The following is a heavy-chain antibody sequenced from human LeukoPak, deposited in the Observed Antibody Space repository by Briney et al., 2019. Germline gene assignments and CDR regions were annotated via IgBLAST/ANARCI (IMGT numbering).Heavy chain of an antibody. CDR2: ISYDGSNK. CDR1: GFTFSSYA. D-gene: IGHD3-10*01. CDR3: ARGTIYGSGSYTGYYFDY. V-gene: IGHV3-30*04. Sequence: GKSLRVSCAASGFTFSSYAMHWVRQAPGKGLEWVAVISYDGSNKYYADSVKGRFTISRDNSKNTLYLQMNSLRAEDTAVYYCARGTIYGSGSYTGYYFDYWGQGTLVTVSS. J-gene: IGHJ4*02.